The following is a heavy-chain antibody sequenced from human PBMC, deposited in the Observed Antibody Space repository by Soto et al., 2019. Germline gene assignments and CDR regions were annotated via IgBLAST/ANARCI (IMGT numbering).Heavy chain of an antibody. Sequence: SETLCLTCAVYGGSFSRYYWSWIRQPPGKGLEWIGEIKHSGSTNYTPSHKSRVTISADTSKNQFSLKLNSVTAADTDVDYCATFFDPWGQATLVTVSS. CDR2: IKHSGST. J-gene: IGHJ5*02. CDR3: ATFFDP. V-gene: IGHV4-34*01. CDR1: GGSFSRYY.